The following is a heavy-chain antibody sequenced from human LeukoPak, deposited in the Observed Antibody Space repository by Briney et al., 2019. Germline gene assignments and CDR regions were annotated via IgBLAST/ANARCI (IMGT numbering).Heavy chain of an antibody. J-gene: IGHJ4*02. Sequence: PGGSLRLSCAASGFTFSSYEMNWVRQAPGKGLEWVSYVSSSGSTIYYADSVKGRFTISRDNAKNSLYLQMNSLRAEDTAVYYCARDRRYGDYVGYFDYWGQGTLVTVSS. CDR2: VSSSGSTI. CDR3: ARDRRYGDYVGYFDY. CDR1: GFTFSSYE. V-gene: IGHV3-48*03. D-gene: IGHD4-17*01.